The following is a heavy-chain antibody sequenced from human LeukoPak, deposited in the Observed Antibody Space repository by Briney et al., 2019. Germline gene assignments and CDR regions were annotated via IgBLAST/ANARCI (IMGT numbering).Heavy chain of an antibody. CDR1: GFTYSNYA. CDR2: ITGSGDYT. J-gene: IGHJ4*02. D-gene: IGHD6-19*01. V-gene: IGHV3-23*01. Sequence: GGSLRLSCEASGFTYSNYAMNWVRQAPGKGLEWVAAITGSGDYTYYADSVKGGFTISRDNSKNTLYLQMNSLRAEDTAVYYCASQRAVAVDYWGQGTLVTVSS. CDR3: ASQRAVAVDY.